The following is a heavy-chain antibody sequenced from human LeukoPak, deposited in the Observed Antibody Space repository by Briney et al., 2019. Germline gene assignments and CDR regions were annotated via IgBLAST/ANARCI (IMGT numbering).Heavy chain of an antibody. V-gene: IGHV2-70*11. CDR3: VRLPCRYGYNPV. CDR2: IDWDDDK. Sequence: SGPTLVNPTQTLTLTCTFSGFSLTTSGMCVSWIRQPPGKALEWLARIDWDDDKYYSTSLRTRLTISKDTSKNQVVLTMTNMDPVDTATYYCVRLPCRYGYNPVWGQGTLVTVSS. J-gene: IGHJ4*02. D-gene: IGHD5-24*01. CDR1: GFSLTTSGMC.